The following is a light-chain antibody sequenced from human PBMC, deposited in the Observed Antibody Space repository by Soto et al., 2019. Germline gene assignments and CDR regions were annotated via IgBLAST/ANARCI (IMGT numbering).Light chain of an antibody. CDR3: QQRSNGHPKP. CDR1: QSVGSY. Sequence: VLTPSPSTLSLSPSPRDTLSCRASQSVGSYLAWYQQKTGQAPRLLIYDASNRATSIPARFSGSRAGTDFTLTISSLEPEAIAVYSCQQRSNGHPKPFGQGT. J-gene: IGKJ2*01. V-gene: IGKV3-11*01. CDR2: DAS.